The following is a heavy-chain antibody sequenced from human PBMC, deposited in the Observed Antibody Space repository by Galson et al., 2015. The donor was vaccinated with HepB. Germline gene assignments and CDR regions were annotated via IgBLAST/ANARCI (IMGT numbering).Heavy chain of an antibody. Sequence: SVKVSCKASGGTFSSYAISWVRQAPGQGLEWMGGIIPIFGTANYAQKFQGRVTITADESTSTAYMELSSLRSEDTAVYYCASQYYGSGSYYTQGYYGMDVWGQGTTVTVSS. CDR1: GGTFSSYA. V-gene: IGHV1-69*13. D-gene: IGHD3-10*01. CDR3: ASQYYGSGSYYTQGYYGMDV. CDR2: IIPIFGTA. J-gene: IGHJ6*02.